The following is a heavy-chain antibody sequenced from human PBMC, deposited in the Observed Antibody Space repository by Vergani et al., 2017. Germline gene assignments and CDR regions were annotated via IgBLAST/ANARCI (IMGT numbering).Heavy chain of an antibody. CDR1: GFTFSSYA. CDR2: IKQDGSEK. Sequence: EVQLLESGGGLVQPGGSLRLSCAASGFTFSSYAMSWVRQAPGKGLEWVANIKQDGSEKYYVDSVKGRFTISRDNAKNSLYLQMNSLRAEDTAVYYCARDSMAVPFKYWGQGTLVTVSS. D-gene: IGHD2-8*01. V-gene: IGHV3-7*01. J-gene: IGHJ4*02. CDR3: ARDSMAVPFKY.